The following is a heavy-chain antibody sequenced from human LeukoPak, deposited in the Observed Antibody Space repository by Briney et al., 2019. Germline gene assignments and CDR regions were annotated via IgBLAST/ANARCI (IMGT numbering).Heavy chain of an antibody. Sequence: ASVKVSCKASGYNLTDYYLHWVRQAPGQGLEWMGGIIPIFGAANYAQKFQGRVTITADESTSTAYMELSSLRSEDTAVYYCARYYSGWYYFDYWGQGTLVTVSS. V-gene: IGHV1-69*13. CDR2: IIPIFGAA. D-gene: IGHD6-19*01. J-gene: IGHJ4*02. CDR1: GYNLTDYY. CDR3: ARYYSGWYYFDY.